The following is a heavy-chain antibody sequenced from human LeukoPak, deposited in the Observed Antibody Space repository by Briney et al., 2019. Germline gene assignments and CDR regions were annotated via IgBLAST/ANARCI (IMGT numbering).Heavy chain of an antibody. CDR3: ARDGIVPAAIFVGEAFDI. V-gene: IGHV4-39*07. CDR1: GGSISSSSYY. Sequence: SETLCLTCTVSGGSISSSSYYWGWIRQPPGKGLEWIGSIYYSGSTYYNPSLKSRVTISVDTSKNQFSLKLSSVTAADTAVYYCARDGIVPAAIFVGEAFDIWGQGAMVTVSS. CDR2: IYYSGST. J-gene: IGHJ3*02. D-gene: IGHD2-2*02.